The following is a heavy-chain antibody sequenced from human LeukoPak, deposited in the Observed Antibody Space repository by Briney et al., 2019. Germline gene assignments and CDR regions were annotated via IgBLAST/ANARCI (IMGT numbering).Heavy chain of an antibody. D-gene: IGHD6-13*01. Sequence: PSETLSLTCAVYGGSFSGYYSSWIRQPPGKGLEWIGEINHSGSTNYNPSLKSRVTISVDTSKNQFSLKLSSVTAADTAVYYCARGRWYSSSWYNWFDPWGQGTLVTVSS. CDR3: ARGRWYSSSWYNWFDP. J-gene: IGHJ5*02. V-gene: IGHV4-34*01. CDR1: GGSFSGYY. CDR2: INHSGST.